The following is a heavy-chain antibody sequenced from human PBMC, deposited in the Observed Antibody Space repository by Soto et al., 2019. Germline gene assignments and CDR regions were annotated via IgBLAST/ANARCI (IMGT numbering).Heavy chain of an antibody. CDR2: VYYAGAT. V-gene: IGHV4-59*01. J-gene: IGHJ6*02. Sequence: SETLSLTCTVSGTSLNTSYWAWIRLPPGKGPEWIGYVYYAGATNYNPSLESRVTISPDTSRNQFSLKLRSVTAADTAVYYCARVMGDWGTYYYYYGMDVWGQGTSVTVSS. D-gene: IGHD3-16*01. CDR3: ARVMGDWGTYYYYYGMDV. CDR1: GTSLNTSY.